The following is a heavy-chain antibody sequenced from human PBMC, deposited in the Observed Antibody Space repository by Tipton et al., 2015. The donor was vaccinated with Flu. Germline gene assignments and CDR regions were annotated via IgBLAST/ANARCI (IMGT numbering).Heavy chain of an antibody. CDR3: ARVVPRAGDAFDI. V-gene: IGHV4-4*07. Sequence: LRLSCTVSGGSISSYYWSWIRQPAGKGLEWIGRIYTSGSTNYNPSLKSRVTMSVATSKNQFSLKLSSVTAADTAVYYCARVVPRAGDAFDIWGQGTMVTVSS. CDR2: IYTSGST. CDR1: GGSISSYY. D-gene: IGHD6-6*01. J-gene: IGHJ3*02.